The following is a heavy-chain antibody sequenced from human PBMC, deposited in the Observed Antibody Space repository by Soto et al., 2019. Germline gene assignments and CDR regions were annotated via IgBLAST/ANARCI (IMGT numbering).Heavy chain of an antibody. CDR1: GYTFSIYG. V-gene: IGHV1-18*01. CDR2: ISAYNGNT. D-gene: IGHD6-19*01. CDR3: ARGLSSGTSPGFFAR. Sequence: QVQLVQSGAEVKKPGASVKVSCKASGYTFSIYGISWVRQAPGQGLEWMGWISAYNGNTKYAQKLQGRVTVTTDTSTSSADMELRSLRSDDTAVYYWARGLSSGTSPGFFARWRRGNLVTVSS. J-gene: IGHJ2*01.